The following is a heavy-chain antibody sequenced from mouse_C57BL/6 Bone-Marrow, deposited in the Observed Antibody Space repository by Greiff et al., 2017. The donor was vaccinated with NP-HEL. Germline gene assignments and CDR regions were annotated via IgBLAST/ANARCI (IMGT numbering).Heavy chain of an antibody. CDR2: IWGGGST. CDR3: AKHRSPPGAMDY. V-gene: IGHV2-9*01. Sequence: VKLMESGPGLVAPSQSLSISCTVSGFSLTSYGVDWVRQPPGKGLEWLGVIWGGGSTNYTSALMSSLSISKDNSKSQFFLKMNRLQTDDTAMYYCAKHRSPPGAMDYWGQGTSVTVAS. CDR1: GFSLTSYG. J-gene: IGHJ4*01.